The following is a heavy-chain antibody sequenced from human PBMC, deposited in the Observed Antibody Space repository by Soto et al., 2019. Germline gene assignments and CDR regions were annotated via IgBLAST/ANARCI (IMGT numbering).Heavy chain of an antibody. CDR3: ARRSSGWYFDY. V-gene: IGHV3-23*01. D-gene: IGHD6-19*01. J-gene: IGHJ4*02. Sequence: EVQLLESGGGLVQPGGSLRLSCAAPGFTFSNYAMNWVRQAPGKGLEWVSVISGSGGSTYYADSVKGRFTISRDNSKNTLYLQMNSLRGGDTAVYYCARRSSGWYFDYWGQGTLVTVSS. CDR1: GFTFSNYA. CDR2: ISGSGGST.